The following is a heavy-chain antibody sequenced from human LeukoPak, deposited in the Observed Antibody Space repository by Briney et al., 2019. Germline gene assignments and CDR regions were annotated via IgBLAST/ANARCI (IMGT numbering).Heavy chain of an antibody. V-gene: IGHV3-53*01. CDR1: GFTVSSNY. J-gene: IGHJ4*02. CDR3: ARAVGTIFDPRD. D-gene: IGHD3-9*01. CDR2: IYSGGST. Sequence: GGSLRLSCAASGFTVSSNYMSWVCQAPGKGLEWVSVIYSGGSTYYADSVKGRFTISRDNSKNTLYLQMNSLRAEDTAVYYCARAVGTIFDPRDWGQGTLVTVSS.